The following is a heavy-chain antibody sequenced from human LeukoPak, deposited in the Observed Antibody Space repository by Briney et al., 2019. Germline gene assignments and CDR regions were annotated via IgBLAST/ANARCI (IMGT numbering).Heavy chain of an antibody. J-gene: IGHJ3*02. CDR1: GDSVSSNSAA. D-gene: IGHD5-12*01. V-gene: IGHV6-1*01. CDR2: TYYWSKWYD. CDR3: ARGRGYSGYEAFDI. Sequence: SQTLSLTCAISGDSVSSNSAAWNWLRQSPSRGLEWLGRTYYWSKWYDDYAVSVKSRITINPDTSKNQFSLQLNSVTPEDTAVYYCARGRGYSGYEAFDIWGQGTMVTVSS.